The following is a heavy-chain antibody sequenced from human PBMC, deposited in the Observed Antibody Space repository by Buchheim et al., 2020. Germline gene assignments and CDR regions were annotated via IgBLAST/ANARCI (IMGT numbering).Heavy chain of an antibody. CDR3: ASHGDYRDYYYYYGMDV. Sequence: EVQLVESGGGLVQPGGSLRLSCAASGFTFSSYEMNWVRQAPGKGLEWVSYISSSGSTIYYADSVKGRFTISRGNAKNSLYLSMNSLRAEDTAVYYCASHGDYRDYYYYYGMDVWGQGTT. D-gene: IGHD4-17*01. CDR2: ISSSGSTI. CDR1: GFTFSSYE. J-gene: IGHJ6*02. V-gene: IGHV3-48*03.